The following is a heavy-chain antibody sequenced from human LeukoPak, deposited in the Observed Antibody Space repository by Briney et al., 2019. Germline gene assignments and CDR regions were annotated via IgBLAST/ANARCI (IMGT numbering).Heavy chain of an antibody. Sequence: GESLKISCKGSGYSFTSYWIGWVRQMPGKGLEWRRIMYPGDSDTRYSPSFQGQVTISADKSISTAYLQWSSLKASDTAMYYCARQGYRSGWYVIYYFDYWGQGTLVTVSS. CDR3: ARQGYRSGWYVIYYFDY. CDR2: MYPGDSDT. J-gene: IGHJ4*02. V-gene: IGHV5-51*01. CDR1: GYSFTSYW. D-gene: IGHD6-19*01.